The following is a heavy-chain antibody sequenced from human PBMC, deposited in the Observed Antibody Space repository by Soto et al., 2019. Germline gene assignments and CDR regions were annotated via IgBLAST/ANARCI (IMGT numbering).Heavy chain of an antibody. D-gene: IGHD6-6*01. CDR2: IIPLFSTT. V-gene: IGHV1-69*01. CDR1: GGAFNNYG. CDR3: ARDGNLSSSYGDFDY. J-gene: IGHJ4*02. Sequence: QVELVHSGAEVKKPGSSVRVSCTASGGAFNNYGFTWVRQASGQGLEWMGQIIPLFSTTHYAQKFQGRVSITADGSTSTVHMELSSLTSEDTAVYYCARDGNLSSSYGDFDYWGQGTLVIVSS.